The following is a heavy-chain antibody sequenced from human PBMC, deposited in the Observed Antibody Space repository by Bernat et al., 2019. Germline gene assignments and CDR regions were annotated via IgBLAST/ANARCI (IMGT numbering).Heavy chain of an antibody. CDR1: GGSISSSSYY. D-gene: IGHD6-13*01. CDR3: ARLDGAAAGIYYYYGMDV. J-gene: IGHJ6*02. Sequence: QRQRQEAGPGRGKPSETRSLTCTVSGGSISSSSYYWGWIRQPPGKGLEWIGSIYYSGSTYYNPSLKSRVTISVDTSKNQFSLKLSSVTAADTAVYYCARLDGAAAGIYYYYGMDVWGQGTTVTVSS. V-gene: IGHV4-39*01. CDR2: IYYSGST.